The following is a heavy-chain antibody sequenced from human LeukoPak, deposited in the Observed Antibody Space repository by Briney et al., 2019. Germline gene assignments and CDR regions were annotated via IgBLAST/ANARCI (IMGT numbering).Heavy chain of an antibody. J-gene: IGHJ6*03. CDR1: GGPISSSY. V-gene: IGHV4-59*01. CDR3: ARGPIYKCHYYYHLDV. CDR2: IYYSGTT. D-gene: IGHD5-24*01. Sequence: SETLSLTCTVSGGPISSSYWSWIRQPPGKGVEWIGYIYYSGTTRYNPSLKSRVTISVDKSKNQFSLNLASVTAADTAVYYCARGPIYKCHYYYHLDVWGKGTTVTVSS.